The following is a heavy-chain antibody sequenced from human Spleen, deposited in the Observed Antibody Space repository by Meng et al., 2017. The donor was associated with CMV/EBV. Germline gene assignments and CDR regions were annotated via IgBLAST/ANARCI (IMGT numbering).Heavy chain of an antibody. J-gene: IGHJ4*02. Sequence: ASVQVSCKASGYTFTSYDINWVRQATGQGLEWMGWMNPNSGNTGYAQKFQGRVTMTRNTSISTAYMELSSLRSEDTAVYYCARSVRRGYCSSTSCLKGRYYFDYWGQGTLVTVSS. CDR1: GYTFTSYD. D-gene: IGHD2-2*01. V-gene: IGHV1-8*01. CDR3: ARSVRRGYCSSTSCLKGRYYFDY. CDR2: MNPNSGNT.